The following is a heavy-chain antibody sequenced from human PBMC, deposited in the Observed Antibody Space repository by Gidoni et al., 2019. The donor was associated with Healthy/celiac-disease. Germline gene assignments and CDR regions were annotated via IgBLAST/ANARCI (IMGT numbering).Heavy chain of an antibody. CDR3: ARTYSSSSEFDP. D-gene: IGHD6-6*01. CDR2: IKQDGSEK. J-gene: IGHJ5*02. Sequence: EVLLVESGGGLVQPGGSLRLSCAASGFTFSSFWMSWVRQAPGKWLEWGANIKQDGSEKYYVDSVKGRFTISRDNAKNSLYLQMNSLRAEDTAVYYCARTYSSSSEFDPWGQGTLVTVSS. CDR1: GFTFSSFW. V-gene: IGHV3-7*01.